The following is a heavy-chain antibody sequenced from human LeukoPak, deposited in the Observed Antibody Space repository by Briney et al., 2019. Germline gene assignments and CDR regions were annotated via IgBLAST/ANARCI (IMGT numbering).Heavy chain of an antibody. D-gene: IGHD3-22*01. V-gene: IGHV3-23*01. CDR2: ISGSGGST. CDR1: GFTFSSYA. CDR3: AKSPLYYYDSSGSAVH. J-gene: IGHJ4*02. Sequence: GGSLRLSCAASGFTFSSYAMSWVRQAPGKGLEWVSAISGSGGSTYYADSVKGRFTISRDNSKNTLYLQMNSLRAEDTAVYYCAKSPLYYYDSSGSAVHWGQGTLVTVSS.